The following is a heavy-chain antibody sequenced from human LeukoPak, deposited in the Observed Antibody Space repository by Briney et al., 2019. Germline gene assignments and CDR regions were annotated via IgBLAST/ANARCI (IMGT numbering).Heavy chain of an antibody. J-gene: IGHJ3*02. V-gene: IGHV3-48*01. Sequence: GGSLRLSCAASGFTFSSYSMNWVRQAPGKGLEWVSYISSSSTIYYADSVKGRFTISRDNAKNSLYLQMNSLRAEDTAVYYCAKDISSPDAFDIWGQGTMVTVSS. CDR3: AKDISSPDAFDI. CDR2: ISSSSTI. D-gene: IGHD6-19*01. CDR1: GFTFSSYS.